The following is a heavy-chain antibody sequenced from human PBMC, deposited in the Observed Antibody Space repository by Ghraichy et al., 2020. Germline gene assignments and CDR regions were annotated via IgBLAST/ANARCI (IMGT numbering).Heavy chain of an antibody. Sequence: SVKVSCKASGGTFSSYAISWVRQAPGQGLEWMGRIIPILGIANYAQKFQGRVTITADKSTSTAYMELSSLRSEDTAVYYCARGGSQNCSSTSCWDNWFDPWGQGTLVTVSS. CDR1: GGTFSSYA. CDR3: ARGGSQNCSSTSCWDNWFDP. J-gene: IGHJ5*02. V-gene: IGHV1-69*04. CDR2: IIPILGIA. D-gene: IGHD2-2*01.